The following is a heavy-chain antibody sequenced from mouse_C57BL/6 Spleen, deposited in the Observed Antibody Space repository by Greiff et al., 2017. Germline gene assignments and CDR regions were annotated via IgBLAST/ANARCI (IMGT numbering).Heavy chain of an antibody. CDR2: IYPGSGST. D-gene: IGHD1-1*01. CDR3: ARGGSNLFAY. CDR1: GYTFTSYW. V-gene: IGHV1-55*01. J-gene: IGHJ3*01. Sequence: QVQLQQPGAELVKPGASVKMSCKASGYTFTSYWITWVKQRPGQGLEWIGDIYPGSGSTNYNEKFKSKATLTVDTSSSTAYMQLNGLTSEDSAVYYCARGGSNLFAYWGQGTLVTVSA.